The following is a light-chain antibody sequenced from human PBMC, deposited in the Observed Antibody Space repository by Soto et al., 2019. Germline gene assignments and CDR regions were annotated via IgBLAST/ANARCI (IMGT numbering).Light chain of an antibody. Sequence: QSVLTQPASVSGSPGQSINISCTGTSSDVGGYNYVSWYQHHPGKAPKLIIYDVSNRPSGASNPFSGSKSGNTASLTISGLQPEDEADYYCSSYTTSNTRQIVFGTGTKVTVL. CDR2: DVS. CDR1: SSDVGGYNY. CDR3: SSYTTSNTRQIV. J-gene: IGLJ1*01. V-gene: IGLV2-14*03.